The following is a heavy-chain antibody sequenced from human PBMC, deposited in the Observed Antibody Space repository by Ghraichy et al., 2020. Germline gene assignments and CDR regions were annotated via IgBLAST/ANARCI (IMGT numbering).Heavy chain of an antibody. CDR1: GGTFSSYA. D-gene: IGHD2-15*01. CDR3: ARDRSEAAARPYCSGGSCYAGEYWFDP. Sequence: SVKVSCKASGGTFSSYAISWVRQAPGQGLEWMGGIIPIFGTANYAQKFQGRVTITADESTSTAYMELSSLRSEDTAVYYCARDRSEAAARPYCSGGSCYAGEYWFDPWGQGTLVTDSS. J-gene: IGHJ5*02. CDR2: IIPIFGTA. V-gene: IGHV1-69*13.